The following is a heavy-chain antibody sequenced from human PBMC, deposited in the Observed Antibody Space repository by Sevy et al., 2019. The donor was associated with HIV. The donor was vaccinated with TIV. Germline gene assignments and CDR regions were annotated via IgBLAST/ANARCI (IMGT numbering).Heavy chain of an antibody. D-gene: IGHD3-9*01. CDR3: TTDTSTGYFDWLLDFDY. V-gene: IGHV3-15*01. J-gene: IGHJ4*02. CDR1: GFTFSSAW. Sequence: GGSLRLSCAASGFTFSSAWMSWVRQAPGKGLEWVGRIQSKTDGGTTDYAASVKGRFTISRDDSVNTLYLKMNSLTTEHTAVYYCTTDTSTGYFDWLLDFDYWGQGTLVTVSS. CDR2: IQSKTDGGTT.